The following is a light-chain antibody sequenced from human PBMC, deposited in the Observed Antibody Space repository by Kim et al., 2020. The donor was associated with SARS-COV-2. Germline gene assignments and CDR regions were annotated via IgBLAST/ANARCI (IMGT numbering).Light chain of an antibody. J-gene: IGLJ2*01. Sequence: QSVLTQAPSASGTPGQGVTISCSGSTPNIGRNYVYWYQQLSGAAPKLVIYRSNQRPSGVPDRFSGSKSGTSASLAISGLRSGDEADYYCAAWDDSLSGVIFGGGTQLTVL. CDR2: RSN. V-gene: IGLV1-47*01. CDR3: AAWDDSLSGVI. CDR1: TPNIGRNY.